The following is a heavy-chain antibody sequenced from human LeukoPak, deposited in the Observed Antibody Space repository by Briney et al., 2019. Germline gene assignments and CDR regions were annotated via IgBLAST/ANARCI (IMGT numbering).Heavy chain of an antibody. J-gene: IGHJ6*02. CDR3: AKSFYGGATYGMDV. Sequence: GGSLRLSCAASGFTFSSYGMRWVRQAPGKGLEWVAVISYDGSNKYYADSVKGRFTISRDNSKNTLYLQMNSLRAEDTAVYYCAKSFYGGATYGMDVWGQGTTVTVSS. CDR1: GFTFSSYG. V-gene: IGHV3-30*18. CDR2: ISYDGSNK. D-gene: IGHD4-23*01.